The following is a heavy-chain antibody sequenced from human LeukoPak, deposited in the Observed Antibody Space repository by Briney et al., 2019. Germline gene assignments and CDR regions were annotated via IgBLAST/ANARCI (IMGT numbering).Heavy chain of an antibody. V-gene: IGHV3-30*04. Sequence: GRSLRLSCAAPGFTFSSYAMHWVRQAPGKGLEWVAVISYDGSNKYYADSVKGRFTISRDNSKNTLYLQMNSLRAEDTAVYYCARSVRVYVSSGGGDIWGQGTMVTVSS. D-gene: IGHD3-22*01. J-gene: IGHJ3*02. CDR3: ARSVRVYVSSGGGDI. CDR1: GFTFSSYA. CDR2: ISYDGSNK.